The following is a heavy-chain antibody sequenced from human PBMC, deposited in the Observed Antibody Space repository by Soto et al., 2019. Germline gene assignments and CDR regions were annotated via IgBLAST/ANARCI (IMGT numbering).Heavy chain of an antibody. CDR3: AKAGGRYYYDSRPQSGFDY. CDR1: GGSFSGYY. Sequence: PSETLSLTCAVYGGSFSGYYWSWIRQPPGKGLEWIGEINHSGSTNYNPSLKSRVTISVDTSKNQLSLKLSSVTAADTAVYYCAKAGGRYYYDSRPQSGFDYCDQGPLITVSS. D-gene: IGHD3-22*01. V-gene: IGHV4-34*01. J-gene: IGHJ4*02. CDR2: INHSGST.